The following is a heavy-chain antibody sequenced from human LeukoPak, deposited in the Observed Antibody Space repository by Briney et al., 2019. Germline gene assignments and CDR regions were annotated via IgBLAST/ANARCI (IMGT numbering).Heavy chain of an antibody. CDR1: GYTFTSYG. J-gene: IGHJ3*02. Sequence: SVKVSCKASGYTFTSYGISWARQAPGQGLEWMGGIIPIFGTANYAQKFQGRVTITTGESTSTAYMELSSLRSEDTAVYYCARGLAYCGGDCYSGDAFDIWGQGTMVTVSS. V-gene: IGHV1-69*05. CDR2: IIPIFGTA. CDR3: ARGLAYCGGDCYSGDAFDI. D-gene: IGHD2-21*02.